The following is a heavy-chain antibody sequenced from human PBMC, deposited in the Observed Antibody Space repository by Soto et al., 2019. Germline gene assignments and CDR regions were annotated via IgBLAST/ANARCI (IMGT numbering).Heavy chain of an antibody. CDR3: ARALGVDTAVVRDNWFDP. J-gene: IGHJ5*02. V-gene: IGHV1-69*01. CDR2: IIPIFGTS. D-gene: IGHD5-18*01. CDR1: GGTFSSYA. Sequence: QVQLVQSGAEVKKPGSSVKVSCKASGGTFSSYAISWVRQAPGQGLEWMGGIIPIFGTSNYAQKFQGRVTITADDSTSTAYMELSRLRSEDTAVYYCARALGVDTAVVRDNWFDPWGQGTLVTVSS.